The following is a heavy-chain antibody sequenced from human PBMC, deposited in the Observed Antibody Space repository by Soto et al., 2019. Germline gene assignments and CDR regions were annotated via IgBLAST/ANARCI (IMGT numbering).Heavy chain of an antibody. CDR1: GGTFSSYA. J-gene: IGHJ6*02. CDR3: ARDGGHYDSSGYYYYGMDV. CDR2: IIPIFGTA. D-gene: IGHD3-22*01. V-gene: IGHV1-69*13. Sequence: SVKVSCKASGGTFSSYAISWVRQAPGQGLEWMGGIIPIFGTANYAQKFQGRVTITADESTSTAYMELSSLRSEDTAVYYCARDGGHYDSSGYYYYGMDVWGQGTTVTVSS.